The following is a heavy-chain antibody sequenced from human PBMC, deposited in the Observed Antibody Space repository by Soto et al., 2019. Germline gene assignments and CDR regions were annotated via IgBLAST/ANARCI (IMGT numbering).Heavy chain of an antibody. CDR3: AKVRYSSPMGYYYGMDV. J-gene: IGHJ6*02. Sequence: SVKVSCKASRVSFSKFIVTWVRQAPGLGLEWVGGIIPIFGTANYAQKFQGRVTITADESTSTSYMEVNNLRSEDTAVYYCAKVRYSSPMGYYYGMDVWGQGTTVTVSS. D-gene: IGHD6-19*01. CDR1: RVSFSKFI. CDR2: IIPIFGTA. V-gene: IGHV1-69*13.